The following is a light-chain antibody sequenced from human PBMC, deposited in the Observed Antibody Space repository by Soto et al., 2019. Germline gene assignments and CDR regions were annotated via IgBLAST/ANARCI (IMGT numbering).Light chain of an antibody. V-gene: IGLV1-44*01. J-gene: IGLJ1*01. CDR2: SSQ. CDR3: AAWDNSLNGHV. Sequence: QSVLTQPPSASGTPGQRVTISCSRSSSNIGDNSVTWYQHLPGAAPKLLIHSSQKRPSGVPDRFSGSKSGTSASLAISGLQSEDEADYYCAAWDNSLNGHVFGTGTKLTVL. CDR1: SSNIGDNS.